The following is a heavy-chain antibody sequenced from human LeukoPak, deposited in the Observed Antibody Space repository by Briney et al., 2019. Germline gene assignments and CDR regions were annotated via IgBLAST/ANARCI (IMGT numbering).Heavy chain of an antibody. CDR3: ASTPWFGESEAFDI. D-gene: IGHD3-10*01. CDR1: GGSISNKY. V-gene: IGHV4-59*01. J-gene: IGHJ3*02. CDR2: IYYSGST. Sequence: SETLSLTCTVSGGSISNKYWSWIRQPPGKGLEWIGYIYYSGSTNYNPSLKSRVTISVDTSKNQFSLKLSSVTAADTAVYYCASTPWFGESEAFDIWGQGTMVTVSS.